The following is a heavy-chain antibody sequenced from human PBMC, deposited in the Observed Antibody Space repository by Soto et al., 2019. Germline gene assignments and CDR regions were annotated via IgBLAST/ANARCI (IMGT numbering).Heavy chain of an antibody. CDR3: AKDLTRQLAYWLDP. Sequence: WASVKVSFKASGFSFTGYYIHWLRQAPGQGLEWMGWINAHSGGTEYAQKFQGRVTLTRDTSIATAYLTLTSLTSDDTALYYCAKDLTRQLAYWLDPWGQGTQVTVS. V-gene: IGHV1-2*02. CDR1: GFSFTGYY. D-gene: IGHD6-6*01. CDR2: INAHSGGT. J-gene: IGHJ5*02.